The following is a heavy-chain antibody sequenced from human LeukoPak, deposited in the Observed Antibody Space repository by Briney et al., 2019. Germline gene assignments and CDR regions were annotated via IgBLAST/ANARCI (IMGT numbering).Heavy chain of an antibody. CDR1: GGSISSSSYY. V-gene: IGHV4-39*07. J-gene: IGHJ5*02. CDR2: IYHSGST. Sequence: SETLSLTCTVSGGSISSSSYYWGWIRQPPGKGLEGIGNIYHSGSTYFNPSLKSRVTISVDTSKPQFSLKVSSVTAADTAVYYCARARGDGYNPWRLWFDPWGQGTLVTVSS. CDR3: ARARGDGYNPWRLWFDP. D-gene: IGHD5-24*01.